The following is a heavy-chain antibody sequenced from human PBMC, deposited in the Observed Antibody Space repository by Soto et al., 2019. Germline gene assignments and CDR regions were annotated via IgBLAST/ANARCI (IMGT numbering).Heavy chain of an antibody. J-gene: IGHJ6*02. V-gene: IGHV1-69*08. CDR2: IIPILGIA. CDR3: ARDRYGSGYGMDV. Sequence: QVQLVQSGAEVKKPGSSVKVSCKASGGTFSSYTISWVRQAPGQGLEWMGRIIPILGIANYAQKFQGRVTXTXDXYTSTAYMELGSLRSEDTAVYYCARDRYGSGYGMDVWSQGTTVTVSS. CDR1: GGTFSSYT. D-gene: IGHD3-10*01.